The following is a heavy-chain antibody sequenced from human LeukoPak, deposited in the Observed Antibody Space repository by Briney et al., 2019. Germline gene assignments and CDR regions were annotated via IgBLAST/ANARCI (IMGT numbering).Heavy chain of an antibody. V-gene: IGHV3-11*05. CDR3: ARVVEIASIHSSTLRHYNWFEP. CDR2: ISISSSYT. CDR1: GFTFSDYY. Sequence: GGSQRLSCAASGFTFSDYYMSWIRQAPGKGLEWVSYISISSSYTNYADSVKGRFTISRDNAKNSLYLQMNSLRAEDTAVDYCARVVEIASIHSSTLRHYNWFEPWGQGTLVTVSS. D-gene: IGHD2-21*01. J-gene: IGHJ5*02.